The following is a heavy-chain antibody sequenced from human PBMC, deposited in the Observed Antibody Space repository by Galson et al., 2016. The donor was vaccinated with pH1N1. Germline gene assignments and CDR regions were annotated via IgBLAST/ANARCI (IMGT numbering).Heavy chain of an antibody. Sequence: SLRLSCAGSGFTFSRSWMSWVRQSPGQGLQWVANINDDGSERYYVDSAVKGRFTISRDNARNSLYLQMNSLGVEDTAVYYCARDPLRGALDIWGQGTKLTVSS. CDR1: GFTFSRSW. D-gene: IGHD1-26*01. J-gene: IGHJ3*02. V-gene: IGHV3-7*01. CDR2: INDDGSER. CDR3: ARDPLRGALDI.